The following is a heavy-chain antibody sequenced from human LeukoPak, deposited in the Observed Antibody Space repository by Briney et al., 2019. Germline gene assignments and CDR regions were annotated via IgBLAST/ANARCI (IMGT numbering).Heavy chain of an antibody. CDR1: GFVVTANY. V-gene: IGHV3-53*01. CDR2: ISNGGDP. J-gene: IGHJ4*02. Sequence: GGSLRLSCAASGFVVTANYFAWARQAPGKGLEWVSTISNGGDPFYGDSVKGRSTISRDESTNTFSLQLDSLRVEDMGVYYCALLSGGTFDYWGQGTQVTVAS. D-gene: IGHD2/OR15-2a*01. CDR3: ALLSGGTFDY.